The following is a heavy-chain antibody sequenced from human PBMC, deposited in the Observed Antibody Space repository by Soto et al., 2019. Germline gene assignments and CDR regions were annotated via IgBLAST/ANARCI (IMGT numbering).Heavy chain of an antibody. CDR2: IIPLFGTT. D-gene: IGHD6-13*01. J-gene: IGHJ5*02. CDR1: GGTFSTYP. Sequence: QVQLVQSGAEVRMPGSSVKVSCKASGGTFSTYPINWVRQAPGQGLEWMGGIIPLFGTTNYAQKFKGRVTITADESTSTAYMELSSLRAEGAAVYCCARGATHGSSWYFWFDPWGQGTLVTVSS. CDR3: ARGATHGSSWYFWFDP. V-gene: IGHV1-69*01.